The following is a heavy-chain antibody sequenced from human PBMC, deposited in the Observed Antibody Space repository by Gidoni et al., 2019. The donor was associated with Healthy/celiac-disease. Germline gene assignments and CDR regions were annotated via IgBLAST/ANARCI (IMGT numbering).Heavy chain of an antibody. CDR2: ISYDGSNK. CDR1: GFTFCSYA. Sequence: QVQLVESGGGVVQPGRSLRLSCAASGFTFCSYAMHWVRQAPGKGLAWVAVISYDGSNKYYADSVKGRFTISRDNSKNTLYLQMNSLRAEDTAVYYCARDLVTPVQDYYYYYGMDVWGQGTTVTVSS. V-gene: IGHV3-30-3*01. CDR3: ARDLVTPVQDYYYYYGMDV. D-gene: IGHD5-18*01. J-gene: IGHJ6*02.